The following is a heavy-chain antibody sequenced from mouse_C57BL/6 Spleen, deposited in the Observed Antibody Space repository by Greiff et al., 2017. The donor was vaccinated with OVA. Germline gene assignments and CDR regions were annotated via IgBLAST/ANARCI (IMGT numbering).Heavy chain of an antibody. V-gene: IGHV1-69*01. J-gene: IGHJ4*01. D-gene: IGHD2-2*01. CDR2: IDPSDSYT. CDR3: ARGGGYVSGGVMDY. CDR1: GYTFTSYW. Sequence: QVQLQQPGAELVMPGASVKLSCKASGYTFTSYWMHWVKQRPGQGLEWIGEIDPSDSYTNYNQKFKGKSTLTVDKSSSTAYMQLSSLTSEDSAVYYCARGGGYVSGGVMDYWGQGTSVTVSS.